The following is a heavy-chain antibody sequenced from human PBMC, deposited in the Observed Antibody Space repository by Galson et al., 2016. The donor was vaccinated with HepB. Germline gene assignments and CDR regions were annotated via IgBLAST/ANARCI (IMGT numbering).Heavy chain of an antibody. J-gene: IGHJ5*02. CDR2: IIPMFGTS. CDR1: GGTFSSYA. Sequence: SVKVSCKASGGTFSSYAINWVRQAPGQGLEWMGGIIPMFGTSNYAQNFQGRVTITADESTSTAYMELKRLTSEDTALYYCARVARVGGATRFDPWGQGTLVIVSS. V-gene: IGHV1-69*13. CDR3: ARVARVGGATRFDP. D-gene: IGHD1-26*01.